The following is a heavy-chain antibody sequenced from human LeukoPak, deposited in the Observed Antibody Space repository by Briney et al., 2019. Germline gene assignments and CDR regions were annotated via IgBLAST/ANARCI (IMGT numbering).Heavy chain of an antibody. CDR2: INPNSGGT. CDR1: GYTFTGYY. CDR3: ARDGSGSYYWSWFDP. Sequence: GASVKVSCKASGYTFTGYYMHWVRQAPGQGLEWMGWINPNSGGTNYAQKFQGRVTMTRDTSISTAYMELSRLRSDDTAVYYCARDGSGSYYWSWFDPWGQGTLVTVSS. J-gene: IGHJ5*02. D-gene: IGHD3-10*01. V-gene: IGHV1-2*02.